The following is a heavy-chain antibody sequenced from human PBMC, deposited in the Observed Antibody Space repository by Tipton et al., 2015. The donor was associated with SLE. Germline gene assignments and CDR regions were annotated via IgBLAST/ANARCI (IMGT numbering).Heavy chain of an antibody. V-gene: IGHV3-9*01. CDR3: AKTHCGGDCPSYFDF. Sequence: RSLRLSCTASGFTFGDYAMHWVRQAPGKGLEWVAGISWNSGDIGYVDSVKGRFTISRDNAKNSLFLQMNSLRGEDTAFYYCAKTHCGGDCPSYFDFWGQGTLVTVSS. J-gene: IGHJ4*02. D-gene: IGHD2-21*02. CDR1: GFTFGDYA. CDR2: ISWNSGDI.